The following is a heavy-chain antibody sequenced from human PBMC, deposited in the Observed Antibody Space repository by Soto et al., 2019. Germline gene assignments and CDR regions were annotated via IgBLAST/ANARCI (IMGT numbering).Heavy chain of an antibody. Sequence: AASVKVSCKASGYTFTSYYMHWVRQAPGQGLEWMGIINPSGGSTSYAQKFQGRVTMTRDTSTSTVYMELSSLRSEDTAVYYCASELAAAGTEYYYYYGMDVWGQGTTVTVSS. CDR1: GYTFTSYY. V-gene: IGHV1-46*01. CDR2: INPSGGST. D-gene: IGHD6-13*01. CDR3: ASELAAAGTEYYYYYGMDV. J-gene: IGHJ6*02.